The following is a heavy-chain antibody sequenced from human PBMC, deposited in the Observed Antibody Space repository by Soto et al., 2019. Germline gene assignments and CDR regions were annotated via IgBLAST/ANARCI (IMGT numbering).Heavy chain of an antibody. V-gene: IGHV1-18*01. CDR1: GYTFTSSG. CDR2: ISAPTGSS. CDR3: ARAFFYQGSDSRGYSFDAFDF. D-gene: IGHD3-22*01. Sequence: QVQLVQSGAEVKKPGASVKVSCKASGYTFTSSGMSWVRQAPGQGLEWMGWISAPTGSSEHAQRFQGSVTMTTARSTSTAYTELRSLRSDDTAVYYCARAFFYQGSDSRGYSFDAFDFWGPGTLVTVSS. J-gene: IGHJ3*01.